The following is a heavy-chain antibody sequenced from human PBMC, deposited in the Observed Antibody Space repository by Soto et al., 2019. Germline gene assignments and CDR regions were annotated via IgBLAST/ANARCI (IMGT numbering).Heavy chain of an antibody. J-gene: IGHJ4*02. CDR1: GGSISETGCY. CDR2: IYYSGST. D-gene: IGHD4-4*01. Sequence: SETLSLTCTVSGGSISETGCYWSWIRQPPGKGLEWIGYIYYSGSTNYNPSLKSRVTISVDTSKNQFSLKLSSVTAADTAVYYCAREGEDSNYHFDYWGQGTLVPVSS. V-gene: IGHV4-61*08. CDR3: AREGEDSNYHFDY.